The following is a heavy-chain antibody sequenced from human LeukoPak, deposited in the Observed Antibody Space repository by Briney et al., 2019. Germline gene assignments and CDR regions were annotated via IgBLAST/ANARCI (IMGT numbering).Heavy chain of an antibody. V-gene: IGHV4-39*02. CDR1: GDSISNTRYH. J-gene: IGHJ4*02. D-gene: IGHD6-6*01. Sequence: PSETLSLTCTVSGDSISNTRYHWGWIRQPPGKGLEWIGSIYYSGATYYNPSLKSRVTISVDTSRNHFSLKLSSVTAADTAEYHCAREIVSSVESWGQGSLVTVSS. CDR3: AREIVSSVES. CDR2: IYYSGAT.